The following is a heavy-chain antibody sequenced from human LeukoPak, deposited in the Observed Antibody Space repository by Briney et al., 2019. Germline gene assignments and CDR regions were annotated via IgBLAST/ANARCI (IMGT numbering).Heavy chain of an antibody. D-gene: IGHD3-16*01. V-gene: IGHV3-21*04. Sequence: GGSLRLSCAASGFTFSSYSMNWVRQAPGKGLEWVSSISSSSSYIYYADSVKGRFTISRDNSKNTQYLQMNSLRAEDTAVYYCAKDSAVGFWGYYYYMDVWGKGTTVTVSS. CDR3: AKDSAVGFWGYYYYMDV. CDR1: GFTFSSYS. CDR2: ISSSSSYI. J-gene: IGHJ6*03.